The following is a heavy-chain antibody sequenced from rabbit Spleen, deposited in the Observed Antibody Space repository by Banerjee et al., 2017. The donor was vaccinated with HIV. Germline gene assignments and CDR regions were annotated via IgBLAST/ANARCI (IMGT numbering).Heavy chain of an antibody. CDR3: SRDAGSGDYIDVFFDL. Sequence: QEQLVESGGGLVQPEGSLTLTCTASGFSFTDKDVMCWVRQAPGKGLEWIGYIDPLFGTTYYANWVNGRFTISSHNAQNTLYLQLNSLTAADTATYFCSRDAGSGDYIDVFFDLWGPGTLVTVS. CDR1: GFSFTDKD. J-gene: IGHJ4*01. D-gene: IGHD8-1*01. V-gene: IGHV1S47*01. CDR2: IDPLFGTT.